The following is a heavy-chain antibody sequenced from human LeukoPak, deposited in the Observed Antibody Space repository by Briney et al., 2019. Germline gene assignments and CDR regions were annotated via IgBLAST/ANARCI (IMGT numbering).Heavy chain of an antibody. Sequence: GGSLRLSCAASGFTFSSYGMHWVRQAPGKGLEWVAYIQYDGSNAQYADSVKGRFSISRDSSKNILYLQMNSLRAEDTAVYYCAKDRCSNGIGCYYYYMDVWGKGTTVAISS. CDR2: IQYDGSNA. J-gene: IGHJ6*03. D-gene: IGHD2-8*01. CDR3: AKDRCSNGIGCYYYYMDV. V-gene: IGHV3-30*02. CDR1: GFTFSSYG.